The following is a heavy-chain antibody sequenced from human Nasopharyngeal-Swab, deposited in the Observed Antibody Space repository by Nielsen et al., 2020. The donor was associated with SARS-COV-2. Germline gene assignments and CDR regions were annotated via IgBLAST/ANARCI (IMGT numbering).Heavy chain of an antibody. J-gene: IGHJ4*02. CDR2: MNPNSGNT. CDR3: ASLSAVTTSDY. Sequence: ASVKVSCKASGYTFTSYDINWVRQATGQGLEWMGWMNPNSGNTGYAQKFQGRVTMTRDTSISTAYMELSRLRSDDTAVYYCASLSAVTTSDYWGQGALVTVSS. CDR1: GYTFTSYD. V-gene: IGHV1-8*01. D-gene: IGHD4-17*01.